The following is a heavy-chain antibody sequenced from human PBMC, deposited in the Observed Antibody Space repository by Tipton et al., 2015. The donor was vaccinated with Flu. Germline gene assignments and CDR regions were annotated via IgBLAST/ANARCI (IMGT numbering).Heavy chain of an antibody. CDR3: ARMDVLLWFGRSDYYYMDV. V-gene: IGHV4-59*01. CDR2: IYYSGST. CDR1: GGSISSYY. D-gene: IGHD3-10*01. J-gene: IGHJ6*03. Sequence: TLSLTCTVSGGSISSYYWSWIRQPPGKGLEWIGYIYYSGSTNYNPSLKSRVTISVDTSKNQFSLKLSSVTAADTAVYYCARMDVLLWFGRSDYYYMDVWGKGTTVTVSS.